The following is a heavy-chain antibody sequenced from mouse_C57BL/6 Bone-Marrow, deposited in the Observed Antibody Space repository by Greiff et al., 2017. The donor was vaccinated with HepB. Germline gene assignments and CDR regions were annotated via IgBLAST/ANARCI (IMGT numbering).Heavy chain of an antibody. J-gene: IGHJ3*01. D-gene: IGHD1-2*01. CDR3: AREITTAAY. V-gene: IGHV1-82*01. Sequence: VQLQHSGPELVKPGASVKISCKASGYAFSSSWMNWVKQRPGKGLEWIGRIYPGDGDTNYNGKFKGKATLTADKSSSTAYMQLSSLTSEDSAVYFCAREITTAAYWGQGTLVTVSA. CDR2: IYPGDGDT. CDR1: GYAFSSSW.